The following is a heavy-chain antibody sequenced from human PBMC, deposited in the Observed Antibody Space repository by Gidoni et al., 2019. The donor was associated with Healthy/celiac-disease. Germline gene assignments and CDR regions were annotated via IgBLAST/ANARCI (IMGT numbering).Heavy chain of an antibody. CDR1: GGSISSSSYY. CDR2: IYYCGRT. D-gene: IGHD2-15*01. J-gene: IGHJ3*02. V-gene: IGHV4-39*01. Sequence: QLQLQESGPGLVKPSETLSLTCTVYGGSISSSSYYWGWIRQPPGKGLEWIGSIYYCGRTYYNPSLKSRVTISVDTSKNQFSLKLSSVTAADTAVYYCARLLGYCSGGICYSYAFDIWGKGTMVTVSS. CDR3: ARLLGYCSGGICYSYAFDI.